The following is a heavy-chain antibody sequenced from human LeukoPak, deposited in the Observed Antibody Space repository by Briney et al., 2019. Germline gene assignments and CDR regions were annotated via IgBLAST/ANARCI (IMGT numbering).Heavy chain of an antibody. CDR1: GGSISNYY. CDR2: IYYSGAT. CDR3: ARFGITVVRGGKYYFGY. Sequence: SETLSLTCTVSGGSISNYYWSWIRQPPGKGLEWIGHIYYSGATKYNPSLKNRITISVDTSKNQFSLMLSSVTAADTAVYYCARFGITVVRGGKYYFGYWGQGTLVTVSS. V-gene: IGHV4-59*08. D-gene: IGHD3-10*01. J-gene: IGHJ4*02.